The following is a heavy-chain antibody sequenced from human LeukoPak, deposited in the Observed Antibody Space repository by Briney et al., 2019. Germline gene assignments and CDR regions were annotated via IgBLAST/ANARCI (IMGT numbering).Heavy chain of an antibody. CDR1: GFTFSSYS. V-gene: IGHV3-48*04. J-gene: IGHJ4*02. CDR2: INIINNAI. CDR3: ARDSGERGTFDY. Sequence: TGGSLRLSCAASGFTFSSYSMNWVRQAPGKGLEWVSHINIINNAIYYADSVKGRFTISRDNAKNSLYLQMNSLRAEDTAVYYCARDSGERGTFDYWGQGTLVSVSS. D-gene: IGHD3-10*01.